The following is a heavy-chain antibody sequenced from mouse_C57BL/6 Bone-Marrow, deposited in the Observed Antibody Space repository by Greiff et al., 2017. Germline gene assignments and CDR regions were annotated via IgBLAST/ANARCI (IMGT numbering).Heavy chain of an antibody. V-gene: IGHV5-6*01. D-gene: IGHD1-1*01. CDR1: GFTFSSYG. J-gene: IGHJ1*03. CDR2: ISSGGSYT. Sequence: EVQLVESGGDLVKPGGSLKLSCAASGFTFSSYGMSWVRQTPDKRLEWVATISSGGSYTYYHDRVKGRFTFSRDNAKNTLYLQMSSLKSENTAMYYGARHYYGSSWYFDVWGTGTTGTVSS. CDR3: ARHYYGSSWYFDV.